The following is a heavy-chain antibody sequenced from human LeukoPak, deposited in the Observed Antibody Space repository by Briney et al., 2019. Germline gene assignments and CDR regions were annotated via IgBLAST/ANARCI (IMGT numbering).Heavy chain of an antibody. V-gene: IGHV4-31*03. CDR2: IYYSGST. CDR1: GGSISSGGYY. CDR3: ARDREDYESYWYFDL. J-gene: IGHJ2*01. Sequence: PSETLSLTCTVSGGSISSGGYYWSWIRQHPGKGLEWIGYIYYSGSTYYNPSPKSRVTISVDTSKNQFSLKLSSVTAADTAVYYCARDREDYESYWYFDLWGRGTLVTVSS. D-gene: IGHD3-22*01.